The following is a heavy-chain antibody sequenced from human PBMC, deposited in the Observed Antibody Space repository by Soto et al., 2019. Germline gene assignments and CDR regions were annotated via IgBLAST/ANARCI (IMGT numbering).Heavy chain of an antibody. Sequence: PGGSLRLSCAASGFTFSSYAMHWVRQAPGKGLEWVAVISYDGSNKYYADSVKGRFTISRDNSKNTLYLQMNSLRAEDTAVYYCARDYYGSGSRFLYYYYGMDVWGQGTTVTVSS. J-gene: IGHJ6*02. CDR1: GFTFSSYA. D-gene: IGHD3-10*01. V-gene: IGHV3-30-3*01. CDR3: ARDYYGSGSRFLYYYYGMDV. CDR2: ISYDGSNK.